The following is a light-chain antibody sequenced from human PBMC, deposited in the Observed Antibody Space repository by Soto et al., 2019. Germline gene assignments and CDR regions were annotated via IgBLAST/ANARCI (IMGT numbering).Light chain of an antibody. J-gene: IGKJ1*01. V-gene: IGKV1-5*01. Sequence: DIQMTQSPSTLSSSVGDRVTITFRASQSISSGLAWYQQKPGKAPKLLIYDASTLESGVPARFSGSGSGTEFTLTISCLHPDDFATYYCQHYSSVWAFGQGTKVDI. CDR2: DAS. CDR3: QHYSSVWA. CDR1: QSISSG.